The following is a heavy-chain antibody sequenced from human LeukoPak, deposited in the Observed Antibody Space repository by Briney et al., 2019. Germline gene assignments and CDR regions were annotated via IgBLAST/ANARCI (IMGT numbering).Heavy chain of an antibody. D-gene: IGHD6-19*01. V-gene: IGHV4-59*08. CDR1: GASLSTSS. J-gene: IGHJ4*02. CDR3: ARHLSSGWSDY. CDR2: IYYSGTA. Sequence: SETLSLTCTVSGASLSTSSWTWIRQPPGKGLECIGFIYYSGTAHYHPSPKSRVTISLDTSKNQFSLRLRSVTAADTAVYYCARHLSSGWSDYWGQGTLVSVS.